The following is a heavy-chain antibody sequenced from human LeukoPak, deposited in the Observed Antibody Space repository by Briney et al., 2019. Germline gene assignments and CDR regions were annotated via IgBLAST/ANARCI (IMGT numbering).Heavy chain of an antibody. CDR2: IRYNGSNK. V-gene: IGHV3-30*02. Sequence: GGSLRLSCVASGFTFSTYAMHWVRQTPGKGLEWVAFIRYNGSNKYYSDSVKGRFTISRDNSKNTLYLQMNSLRAEDTAVYYCAKEMSSSWYGYSFDYWGQGTLVTVSS. CDR1: GFTFSTYA. D-gene: IGHD6-13*01. CDR3: AKEMSSSWYGYSFDY. J-gene: IGHJ4*02.